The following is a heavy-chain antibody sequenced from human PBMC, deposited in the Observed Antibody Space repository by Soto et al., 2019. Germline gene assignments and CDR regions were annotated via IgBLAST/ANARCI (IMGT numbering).Heavy chain of an antibody. CDR1: GFTFSSYG. J-gene: IGHJ6*02. D-gene: IGHD6-6*01. CDR3: ARDQSGKGEYSSSSPGKIYYYGMDV. Sequence: GGSLRLSCAASGFTFSSYGMHWVRQAPGKGLEWVAVIWYDGSNKYYADSVKGRFTISRDNSKNTLYLQMNSLRAEDTAVYYCARDQSGKGEYSSSSPGKIYYYGMDVWGQGTTVTVSS. V-gene: IGHV3-33*01. CDR2: IWYDGSNK.